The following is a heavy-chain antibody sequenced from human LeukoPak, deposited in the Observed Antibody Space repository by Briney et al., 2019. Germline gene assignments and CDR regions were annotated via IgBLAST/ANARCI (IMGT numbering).Heavy chain of an antibody. Sequence: PGGSLRLSCAASGFTFSDYYMSWIRQAPGKGLEWVSYISSSGSTIYYADSVKGRSTISRDNAKNSLYLQMNSLRAEDTAVYYCAGVDCSSTSCYIEVANWFDPWGQGTLVTVSS. V-gene: IGHV3-11*01. J-gene: IGHJ5*02. D-gene: IGHD2-2*02. CDR1: GFTFSDYY. CDR2: ISSSGSTI. CDR3: AGVDCSSTSCYIEVANWFDP.